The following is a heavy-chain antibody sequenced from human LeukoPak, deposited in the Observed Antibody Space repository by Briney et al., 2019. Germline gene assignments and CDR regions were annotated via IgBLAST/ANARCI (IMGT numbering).Heavy chain of an antibody. CDR1: GYKFNMYW. D-gene: IGHD3-10*01. CDR2: IYPGDSDT. V-gene: IGHV5-51*01. Sequence: PGESLKISCKGSGYKFNMYWIAWVRQMPGKGLEWMGIIYPGDSDTRYSPSFQGQVTMSADKSISTVFLQWSSLKASDTAMYYCACATPYYYGSGSYYADYWGQGTLVAVSS. CDR3: ACATPYYYGSGSYYADY. J-gene: IGHJ4*02.